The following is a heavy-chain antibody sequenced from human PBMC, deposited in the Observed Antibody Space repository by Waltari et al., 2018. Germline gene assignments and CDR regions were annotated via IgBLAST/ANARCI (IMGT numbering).Heavy chain of an antibody. CDR1: GFHFSSYG. CDR3: AKGVGSGPLYNWFDP. CDR2: ISGSGGST. Sequence: EVQLVESGGGLVQPGGSLRLSCAASGFHFSSYGMNWVPPAAGKGLEWVSAISGSGGSTYYADSVKGRFTISRDNSKNTLYLQMNSLRAEDTAVYYCAKGVGSGPLYNWFDPWGQGTLVTVSS. J-gene: IGHJ5*02. V-gene: IGHV3-23*04. D-gene: IGHD6-19*01.